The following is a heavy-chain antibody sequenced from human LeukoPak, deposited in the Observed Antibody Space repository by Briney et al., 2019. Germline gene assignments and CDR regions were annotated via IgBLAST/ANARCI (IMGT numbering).Heavy chain of an antibody. V-gene: IGHV4-4*09. Sequence: SETLSLTCTVAGASISSDYWSWVRQHPGRRPEWIGYIYSSGTTNYNPSRQSRVTISIDTSKNQFSLKLTSMTAAATPVYFCSRLLPSRPDFYFDYWGQGTLVTVSS. J-gene: IGHJ4*02. CDR3: SRLLPSRPDFYFDY. D-gene: IGHD6-6*01. CDR1: GASISSDY. CDR2: IYSSGTT.